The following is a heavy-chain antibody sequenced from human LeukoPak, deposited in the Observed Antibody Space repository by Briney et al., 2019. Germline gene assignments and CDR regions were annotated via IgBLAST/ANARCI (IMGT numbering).Heavy chain of an antibody. D-gene: IGHD4-23*01. CDR1: GGSISSSSYD. V-gene: IGHV4-39*01. CDR3: ARQGDSGGNFFDD. Sequence: PSETLSLTCNVSGGSISSSSYDWAWTRHPPGNGLEWIGSIYYSGSTYYNPSLKSRLTISVDTSKNQFSLNLRSETAADTAVYYCARQGDSGGNFFDDWGQGALVTVSS. CDR2: IYYSGST. J-gene: IGHJ4*02.